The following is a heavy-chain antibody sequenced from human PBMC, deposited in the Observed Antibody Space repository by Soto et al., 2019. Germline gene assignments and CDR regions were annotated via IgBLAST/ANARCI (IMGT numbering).Heavy chain of an antibody. CDR3: ARDAQNWDYYYGMDV. Sequence: QVQLVESGGGVVQPGRSLRLSCAASGFTFSSYAMHWVRQAPGKGLEWVAVISYDGSNKYYADSVKGRFTISRDNSKNTLYLQMNSLRAEDTAVYYCARDAQNWDYYYGMDVWGQGTTVTVSS. CDR1: GFTFSSYA. D-gene: IGHD7-27*01. V-gene: IGHV3-30-3*01. CDR2: ISYDGSNK. J-gene: IGHJ6*02.